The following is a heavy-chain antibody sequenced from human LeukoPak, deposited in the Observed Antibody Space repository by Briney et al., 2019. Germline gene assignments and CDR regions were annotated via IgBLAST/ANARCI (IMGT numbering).Heavy chain of an antibody. CDR2: IGGSGGSP. CDR1: GFTFSSYA. V-gene: IGHV3-23*01. D-gene: IGHD3-3*01. CDR3: AKGFTTFGVVITNDAFDT. J-gene: IGHJ3*02. Sequence: GGSLRLSCAASGFTFSSYAMSWVRQAPGKGLEWVSVIGGSGGSPHYADSVKGRFSISRDNSKNTLYLQMNSLRVEDTAVYYCAKGFTTFGVVITNDAFDTWGQGTTVTVSS.